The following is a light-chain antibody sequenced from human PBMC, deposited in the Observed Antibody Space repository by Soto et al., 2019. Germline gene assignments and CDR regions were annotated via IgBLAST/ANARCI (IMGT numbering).Light chain of an antibody. Sequence: QCVLTQPASVSGSPGQSITISCTGTSDNVGGYNYVSWYQQHPGKAPKLMIYEVSNRPSGVSNRFSGSKSGNTASLTISGLQAEDEADYYCSSYTSSSTLYVFGTGTKLTAL. CDR2: EVS. CDR1: SDNVGGYNY. J-gene: IGLJ1*01. V-gene: IGLV2-14*01. CDR3: SSYTSSSTLYV.